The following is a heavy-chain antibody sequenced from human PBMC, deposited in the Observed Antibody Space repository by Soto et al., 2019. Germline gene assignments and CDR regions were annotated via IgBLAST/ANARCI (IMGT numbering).Heavy chain of an antibody. D-gene: IGHD3-10*01. CDR1: GDSVSSSTPA. CDR2: TYYRSKWYR. V-gene: IGHV6-1*01. Sequence: SQTLSLTCAISGDSVSSSTPAWNWIRQSPSRGLEWLGRTYYRSKWYRDYTVSVKSRITIKPDTSKNHFSLQLTSVTPEDTAVYYCARDNYGYYYDFWSQGILFTVSS. CDR3: ARDNYGYYYDF. J-gene: IGHJ4*02.